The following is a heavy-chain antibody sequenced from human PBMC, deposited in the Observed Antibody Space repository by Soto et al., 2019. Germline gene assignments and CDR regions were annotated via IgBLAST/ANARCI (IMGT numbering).Heavy chain of an antibody. CDR2: IIPIFGTA. CDR1: GGTFSSYA. D-gene: IGHD3-22*01. Sequence: APVKVSCKTSGGTFSSYAISWVRQPPGQGLEWMGGIIPIFGTANYAQKFQGRCTITADESTSTAYMELSSPRSEDSAVYYCARDSRSTMIVVDRARFDICARGTLATVSS. CDR3: ARDSRSTMIVVDRARFDI. J-gene: IGHJ3*02. V-gene: IGHV1-69*13.